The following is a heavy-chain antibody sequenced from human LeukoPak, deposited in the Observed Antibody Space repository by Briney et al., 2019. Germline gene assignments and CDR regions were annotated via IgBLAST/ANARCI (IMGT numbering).Heavy chain of an antibody. Sequence: SETLSLTCSVSGYSTSSGFYWGWIRQSPGKGLEWIGSISHSESTYYNPSLKSRVTISVDTSKNQFSLKLNSVTAADTAVYYCARGGYYGSGNDFRFDPWGQGTLVTVSS. D-gene: IGHD3-10*01. V-gene: IGHV4-38-2*02. CDR2: ISHSEST. CDR3: ARGGYYGSGNDFRFDP. CDR1: GYSTSSGFY. J-gene: IGHJ5*02.